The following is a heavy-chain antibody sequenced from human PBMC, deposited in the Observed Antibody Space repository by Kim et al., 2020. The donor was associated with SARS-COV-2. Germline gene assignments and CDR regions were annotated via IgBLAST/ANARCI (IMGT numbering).Heavy chain of an antibody. CDR2: INHSGST. D-gene: IGHD5-12*01. J-gene: IGHJ5*02. CDR3: ARNVGWLRSPSYWFDP. CDR1: GGSFSGYY. V-gene: IGHV4-34*01. Sequence: SETLSLTCAVYGGSFSGYYWSWIRQPPGKGLEWIGEINHSGSTNYNPSLKSRVTISVDTSKNQFSLKLSSVTAADTAVYYCARNVGWLRSPSYWFDPWGQGTLVTVSS.